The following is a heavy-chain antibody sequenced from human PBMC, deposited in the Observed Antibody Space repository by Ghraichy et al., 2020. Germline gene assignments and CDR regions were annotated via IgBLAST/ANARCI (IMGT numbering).Heavy chain of an antibody. CDR3: ARYRYSYGNDY. CDR1: GGSISNYY. J-gene: IGHJ4*02. CDR2: IYYSGST. Sequence: SETLSLTCTVSGGSISNYYWSWIRQPPGKGLEWIGYIYYSGSTNSNPSLKSRVTISVDTSKNQFSLKLSSVTAADTAVYYCARYRYSYGNDYWGRGTLVTVSS. V-gene: IGHV4-59*01. D-gene: IGHD5-18*01.